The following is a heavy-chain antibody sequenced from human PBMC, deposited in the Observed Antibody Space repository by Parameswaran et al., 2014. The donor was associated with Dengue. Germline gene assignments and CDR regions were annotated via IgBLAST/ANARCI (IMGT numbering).Heavy chain of an antibody. V-gene: IGHV3-21*01. D-gene: IGHD3-3*01. Sequence: IRQPPGKGLEWVSSISSSSSYIYYADSVKGRFTISRDNAKNSLYLQMNSLRAEDTAVYYCARVERSYDFWSGSNYYYYYGMDVWGQGTTVTVSS. CDR3: ARVERSYDFWSGSNYYYYYGMDV. CDR2: ISSSSSYI. J-gene: IGHJ6*02.